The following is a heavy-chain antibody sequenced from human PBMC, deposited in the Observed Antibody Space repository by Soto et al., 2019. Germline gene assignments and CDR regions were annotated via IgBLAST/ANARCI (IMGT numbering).Heavy chain of an antibody. CDR3: ARQPTYYDILTGYSAYWYFDL. D-gene: IGHD3-9*01. Sequence: QVQLQEWGTGLVKPSETLSLTCTVSGASVSSYYWSWIRQPLGKGLEWIGYVYYSGTTDYNPSLKSRVTMAVDTSKNQFSLKLSSVTAADTAVYYCARQPTYYDILTGYSAYWYFDLWGRGTLVTVSS. J-gene: IGHJ2*01. V-gene: IGHV4-59*08. CDR1: GASVSSYY. CDR2: VYYSGTT.